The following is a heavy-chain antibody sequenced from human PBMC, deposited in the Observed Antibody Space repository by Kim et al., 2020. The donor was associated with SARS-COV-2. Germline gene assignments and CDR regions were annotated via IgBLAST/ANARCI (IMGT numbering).Heavy chain of an antibody. V-gene: IGHV1-8*01. CDR3: ARSRTVVSYYYYYGMDV. D-gene: IGHD2-2*01. CDR2: MSPNSGNT. Sequence: ASVKVSCQASGYTFTTYDINWVRQASGQGLEWMGWMSPNSGNTGYAQRFQGRVTMTRNTSISTAYMELSSLRSEDTAVYYCARSRTVVSYYYYYGMDVWGQGPTVTVSS. CDR1: GYTFTTYD. J-gene: IGHJ6*02.